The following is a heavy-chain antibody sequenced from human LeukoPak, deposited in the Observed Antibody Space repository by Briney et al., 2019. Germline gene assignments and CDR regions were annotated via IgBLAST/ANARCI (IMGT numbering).Heavy chain of an antibody. CDR1: GYTFTGYY. Sequence: ASVKVSCKASGYTFTGYYMHWVRQAPGRGLEWMGWINPNSGGTNYAQKFQGRVTMTRDTSISTAYMELSRLRSDDTAVYYCARDPGIAAADNWFDPWGQGTLVTVSS. CDR2: INPNSGGT. CDR3: ARDPGIAAADNWFDP. V-gene: IGHV1-2*02. J-gene: IGHJ5*02. D-gene: IGHD6-13*01.